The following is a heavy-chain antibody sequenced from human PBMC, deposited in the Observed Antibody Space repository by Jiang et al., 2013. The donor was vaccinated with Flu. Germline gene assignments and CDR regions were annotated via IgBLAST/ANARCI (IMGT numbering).Heavy chain of an antibody. D-gene: IGHD3-16*01. V-gene: IGHV5-10-1*01. CDR1: GFSFPNSW. J-gene: IGHJ3*01. CDR3: ARRGDVNSFDV. CDR2: IDPSDSYT. Sequence: EVKKPGESLRISCKCSGFSFPNSWITWVRQMPGKGLEWMGRIDPSDSYTDYSPSFQGHVTMSVDQSSTTAYLQWDSLQASDTAIYYCARRGDVNSFDVWGQGTMVTVS.